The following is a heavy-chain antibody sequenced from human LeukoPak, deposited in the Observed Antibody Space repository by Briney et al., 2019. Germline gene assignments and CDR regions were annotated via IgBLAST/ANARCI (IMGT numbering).Heavy chain of an antibody. V-gene: IGHV3-21*01. D-gene: IGHD3-9*01. Sequence: PGGSLRLSCAASGFTFSSYSMNWVRQAPGKGLEWVSLISSSSSYIYYADSVKGRFTISRDNAKNSLYLQMNSLRAEDTAVYYCARFGDILTGYYYGETGPNWFDPWGQGTLVTVSS. J-gene: IGHJ5*02. CDR1: GFTFSSYS. CDR3: ARFGDILTGYYYGETGPNWFDP. CDR2: ISSSSSYI.